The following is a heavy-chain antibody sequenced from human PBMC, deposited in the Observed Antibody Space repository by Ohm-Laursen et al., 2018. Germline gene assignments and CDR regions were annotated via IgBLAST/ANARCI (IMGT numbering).Heavy chain of an antibody. CDR2: IHFSGST. D-gene: IGHD4-17*01. Sequence: GTLSLTCTVSGASIKNYCWNWIRQPTGKGLEWIGRIHFSGSTRYNPSLQGRVTISLDTSNQQFSLKLTSVTAADTAVYYCARGDFGDYNWFDPWGQGTRITVSS. V-gene: IGHV4-4*07. CDR3: ARGDFGDYNWFDP. J-gene: IGHJ5*02. CDR1: GASIKNYC.